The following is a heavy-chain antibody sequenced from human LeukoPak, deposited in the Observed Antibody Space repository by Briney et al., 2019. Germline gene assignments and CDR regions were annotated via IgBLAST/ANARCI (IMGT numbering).Heavy chain of an antibody. V-gene: IGHV4-59*08. CDR2: IYYSGST. Sequence: ASETLSLTCTVYGGSISSYYWSWIQQPPGKGLEWIGYIYYSGSTNYNPSLKSRVTISVDTSKNQFSLKLSSVTAADTAAYYCARSSGYSYGYIGYWGQGTLVTVSS. CDR1: GGSISSYY. CDR3: ARSSGYSYGYIGY. J-gene: IGHJ4*02. D-gene: IGHD5-18*01.